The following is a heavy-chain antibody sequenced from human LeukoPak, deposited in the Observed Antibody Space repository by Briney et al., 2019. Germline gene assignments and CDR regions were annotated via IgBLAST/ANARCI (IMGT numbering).Heavy chain of an antibody. CDR1: GGSISSYY. CDR3: ARSGTYCSSTSCYPHYYYYYGMDV. V-gene: IGHV4-59*01. CDR2: IYYSEST. Sequence: SETLSLTCTVSGGSISSYYWSWIRQPPGKGLEWIGYIYYSESTNYNPSLKSRVTISVDTSKNQFSLKLSSVTAADTAVYYCARSGTYCSSTSCYPHYYYYYGMDVWGQGTTVTVSS. D-gene: IGHD2-2*01. J-gene: IGHJ6*02.